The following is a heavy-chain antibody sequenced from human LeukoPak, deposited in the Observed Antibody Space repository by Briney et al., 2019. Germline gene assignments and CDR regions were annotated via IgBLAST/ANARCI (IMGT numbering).Heavy chain of an antibody. CDR3: ARVAEIQVLLYPDH. D-gene: IGHD5-18*01. Sequence: GGSLRLSCAASGFTFSSYAMHWVRQAPGKGLEYVSAISSNGGSTYYANSVKGRFTISRDNSKNPLYLQMGRLRAEDMAVHYFARVAEIQVLLYPDHWGQGTLVTVSS. V-gene: IGHV3-64*01. J-gene: IGHJ4*02. CDR2: ISSNGGST. CDR1: GFTFSSYA.